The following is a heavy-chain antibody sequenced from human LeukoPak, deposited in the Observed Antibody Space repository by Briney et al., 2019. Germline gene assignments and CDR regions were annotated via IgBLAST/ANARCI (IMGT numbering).Heavy chain of an antibody. CDR3: AKVAKYYYGPETYYFFEQ. J-gene: IGHJ4*02. CDR2: INQDGTEK. D-gene: IGHD3-10*01. V-gene: IGHV3-7*01. Sequence: GGSLRLSCAASGFPLSSYAMSWVRQAPGKGLEWVANINQDGTEKYYVDSVKGRFSISRDYAKNSLYLQMNSLRDEDTAVYYCAKVAKYYYGPETYYFFEQWGQGTPVTASS. CDR1: GFPLSSYA.